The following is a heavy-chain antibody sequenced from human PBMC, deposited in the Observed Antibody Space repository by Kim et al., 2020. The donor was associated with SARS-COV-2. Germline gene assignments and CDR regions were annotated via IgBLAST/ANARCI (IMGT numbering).Heavy chain of an antibody. Sequence: GGSLRLSCAASGFTFSSYWMSWVRQAPGKGLEWVANIKQDGSEKYYVDSVKGRFTISRDNAKNSLYLQMNSLRAEDTAVYYCARGTRGKRGYSGYDYDYWGQGTLVTVSS. CDR2: IKQDGSEK. V-gene: IGHV3-7*03. CDR3: ARGTRGKRGYSGYDYDY. CDR1: GFTFSSYW. D-gene: IGHD5-12*01. J-gene: IGHJ4*02.